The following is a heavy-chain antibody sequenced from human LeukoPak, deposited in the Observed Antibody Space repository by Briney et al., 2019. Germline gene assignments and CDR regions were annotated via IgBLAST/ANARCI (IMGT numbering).Heavy chain of an antibody. CDR1: GFTFSRFT. J-gene: IGHJ4*02. CDR2: ISGSGTTK. CDR3: ARPGIVVVVAAYFDY. V-gene: IGHV3-48*04. Sequence: GGSLRLSCAASGFTFSRFTMNWVRQAPGKGLEWVSYISGSGTTKYYADSVQGRFTISRDNAKNSLYLQMNSLRVEDTAVYYCARPGIVVVVAAYFDYWGQGTLVTVSS. D-gene: IGHD2-15*01.